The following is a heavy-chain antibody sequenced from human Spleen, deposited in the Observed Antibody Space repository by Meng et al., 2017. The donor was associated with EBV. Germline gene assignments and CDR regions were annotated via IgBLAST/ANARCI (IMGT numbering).Heavy chain of an antibody. CDR2: INHSGSN. CDR3: ARGVRWLRSNFDY. J-gene: IGHJ4*02. V-gene: IGHV4-34*02. CDR1: IGSLSDNY. D-gene: IGHD4-23*01. Sequence: QVQLQQSGAGLLMPSETLSLTCAVYIGSLSDNYWSWIRQPPGKGLEWIGEINHSGSNNYNPSLKSRITISIDTSRNQFSLRLSSVTAADTAIYYCARGVRWLRSNFDYWGQGTLVTVSS.